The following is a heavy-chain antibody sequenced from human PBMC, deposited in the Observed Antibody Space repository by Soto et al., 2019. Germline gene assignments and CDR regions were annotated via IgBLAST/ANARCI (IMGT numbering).Heavy chain of an antibody. CDR3: ATTIYGSGNSYPFFLDF. Sequence: PSETLSLTCAVSGASISSSLWWSWVRQPPGKGLEWIGEVSHSGSTNYNPPLKSRLTISVDKSKNHFSLKLTSVTAADTAVYYCATTIYGSGNSYPFFLDFWGQGALVTVSS. CDR1: GASISSSLW. CDR2: VSHSGST. J-gene: IGHJ4*02. D-gene: IGHD3-10*01. V-gene: IGHV4-4*02.